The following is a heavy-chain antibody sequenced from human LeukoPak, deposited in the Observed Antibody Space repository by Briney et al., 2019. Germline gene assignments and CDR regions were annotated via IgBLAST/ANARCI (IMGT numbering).Heavy chain of an antibody. V-gene: IGHV3-74*01. CDR1: GFTFSDYY. D-gene: IGHD3-22*01. CDR3: ARRVGSSESSYYFDY. Sequence: GGSLRLSCAASGFTFSDYYMSWIRQAPGKGLVWVSLISSDGSITSYADSVKGRFTISRDNAKNTVYLQMNSLRVEDTAVYYCARRVGSSESSYYFDYWGQGTLVTVSS. CDR2: ISSDGSIT. J-gene: IGHJ4*02.